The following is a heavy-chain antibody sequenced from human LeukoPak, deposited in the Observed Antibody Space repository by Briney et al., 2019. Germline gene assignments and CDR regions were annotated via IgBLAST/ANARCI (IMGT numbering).Heavy chain of an antibody. CDR1: GGSISSGGYY. CDR2: IYYSGST. Sequence: SQTLPLTCTVSGGSISSGGYYWSWIRQHPGKGLEWIGYIYYSGSTYYNPSLKSRVTISVDTSKNQFSLKLSSVTAADTAVYYCARDLLTADAFDIWGQGTMVTVSS. D-gene: IGHD1-26*01. CDR3: ARDLLTADAFDI. V-gene: IGHV4-31*03. J-gene: IGHJ3*02.